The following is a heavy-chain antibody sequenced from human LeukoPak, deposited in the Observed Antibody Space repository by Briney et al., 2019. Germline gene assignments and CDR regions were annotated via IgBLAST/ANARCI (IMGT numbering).Heavy chain of an antibody. CDR2: IIPIFGTA. V-gene: IGHV1-69*05. J-gene: IGHJ4*02. CDR3: ARDQKITMVRGVIISPLGY. CDR1: GGTFSSYA. Sequence: VASVKVSCKASGGTFSSYAISWVRQAPGQGLEWMGGIIPIFGTANYAQKFQGRVTITTDESTSTAYMELRSLRSDDTAVYYCARDQKITMVRGVIISPLGYWGQGTLVTVSS. D-gene: IGHD3-10*01.